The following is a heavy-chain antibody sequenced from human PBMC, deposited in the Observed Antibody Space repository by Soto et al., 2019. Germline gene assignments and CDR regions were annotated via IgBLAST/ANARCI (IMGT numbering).Heavy chain of an antibody. D-gene: IGHD6-19*01. CDR1: TFIFSTYW. V-gene: IGHV3-23*01. CDR3: ASSRPSSGWYVPLIYGMDV. CDR2: ISGSGGST. J-gene: IGHJ6*02. Sequence: GGSLRLSCAAPTFIFSTYWMTWVRQAPGKGLEWVSAISGSGGSTYYADSVKGRFTISRDNSKNTLYLQMNSLRDEDTAVYYCASSRPSSGWYVPLIYGMDVWGQGTTVTVSS.